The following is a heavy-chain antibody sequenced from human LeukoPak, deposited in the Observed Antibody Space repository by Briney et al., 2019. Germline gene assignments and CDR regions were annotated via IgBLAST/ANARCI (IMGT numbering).Heavy chain of an antibody. Sequence: PSETLSLTCTVSGGSISSYYWSWIRQPPGKGLEWIGYIYYSGSINYNPSLKSRVTISVDTSKNQFSLKLSSVTAADTAVYYCVRVTPDRRGYNYGPRGWYFDLWGRGTLVTVSS. CDR2: IYYSGSI. CDR3: VRVTPDRRGYNYGPRGWYFDL. D-gene: IGHD5-18*01. V-gene: IGHV4-59*01. J-gene: IGHJ2*01. CDR1: GGSISSYY.